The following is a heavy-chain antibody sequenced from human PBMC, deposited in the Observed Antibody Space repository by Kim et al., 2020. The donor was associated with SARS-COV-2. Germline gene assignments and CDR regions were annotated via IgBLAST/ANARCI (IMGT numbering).Heavy chain of an antibody. V-gene: IGHV4-34*01. D-gene: IGHD2-21*02. CDR3: ARTYGGNSGVCDY. J-gene: IGHJ4*02. CDR2: INHSGST. Sequence: SETLSLTCAVYGGSFSGYYWSWIRQPPGKGLEWIGEINHSGSTNYNPSLKSRVTISVDTSKNQFSLKLSSVTAADTAVYYCARTYGGNSGVCDYWGQGTLVTVSS. CDR1: GGSFSGYY.